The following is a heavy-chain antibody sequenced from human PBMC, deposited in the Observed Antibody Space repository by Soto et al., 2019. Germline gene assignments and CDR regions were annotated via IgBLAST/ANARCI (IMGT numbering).Heavy chain of an antibody. CDR1: GFTFSNYW. CDR3: ARDRGCVGSY. V-gene: IGHV3-74*01. Sequence: RRSLRLSCPASGFTFSNYWMHWVRQAPGQGLVWVSRLNTNGRITDYADSVQGRFTISRDNARNTLYLQINSLRVEDTAVYYCARDRGCVGSYWGQGTLVTVSS. CDR2: LNTNGRIT. D-gene: IGHD6-19*01. J-gene: IGHJ4*02.